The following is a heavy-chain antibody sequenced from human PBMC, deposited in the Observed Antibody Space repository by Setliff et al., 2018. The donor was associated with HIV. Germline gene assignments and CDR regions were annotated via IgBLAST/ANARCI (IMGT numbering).Heavy chain of an antibody. CDR2: INHSGST. CDR1: GGSFSGYY. J-gene: IGHJ3*02. CDR3: ARGPYGDYHDALDI. Sequence: SETLSLTCAVYGGSFSGYYWSWIRQPPGKGLEWIGEINHSGSTNYNPSLKSRVTISVDTSKNQFSLKLSSVTAADTAVYYCARGPYGDYHDALDIWGQGTMVTVSS. V-gene: IGHV4-34*01. D-gene: IGHD4-17*01.